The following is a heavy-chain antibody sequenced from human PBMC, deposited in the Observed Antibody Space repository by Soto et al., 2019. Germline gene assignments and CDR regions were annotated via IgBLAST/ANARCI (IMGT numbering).Heavy chain of an antibody. D-gene: IGHD6-19*01. V-gene: IGHV1-69*13. Sequence: SVKVSCKASGGTFSSYAISWVRQAPGQGLEWMGGIIPIFGTANYAQKFQGRVTITADESTSTAYMELSSLRSEDTAVYYCARAKGIPYSSGWYPGWFDPWGQGTLVTVSS. CDR3: ARAKGIPYSSGWYPGWFDP. CDR2: IIPIFGTA. J-gene: IGHJ5*02. CDR1: GGTFSSYA.